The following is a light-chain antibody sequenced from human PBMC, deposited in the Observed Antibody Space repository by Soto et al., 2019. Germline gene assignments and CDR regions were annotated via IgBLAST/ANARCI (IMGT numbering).Light chain of an antibody. Sequence: DIQMTQSPSTLSASVGDRVTITCRASQSITDWLAWYQQKPGKAPKFLIYKASNLEGGVPSRFSGSGSGTEFTLTISSVPDDFATYYCQYWDDYSWTFGQGTKVEIK. V-gene: IGKV1-5*03. CDR3: QYWDDYSWT. CDR1: QSITDW. J-gene: IGKJ1*01. CDR2: KAS.